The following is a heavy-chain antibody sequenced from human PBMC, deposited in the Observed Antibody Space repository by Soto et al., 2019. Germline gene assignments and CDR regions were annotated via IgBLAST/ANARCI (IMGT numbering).Heavy chain of an antibody. J-gene: IGHJ4*02. V-gene: IGHV3-23*01. Sequence: GGSLRLSCVASGFTFSSYAMSWVRQAPGKGLEWVSAISGSGGSTYYADSVKGRFTISRDNSKNTLYLQMNSLRAGDTAVYYCAKVRDLRYFDYWGQGTLVTVSS. CDR1: GFTFSSYA. D-gene: IGHD3-9*01. CDR3: AKVRDLRYFDY. CDR2: ISGSGGST.